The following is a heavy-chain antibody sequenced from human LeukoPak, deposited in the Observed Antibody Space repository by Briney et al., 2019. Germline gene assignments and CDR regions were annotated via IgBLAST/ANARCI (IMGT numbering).Heavy chain of an antibody. CDR1: GGSISSTTYY. J-gene: IGHJ4*02. CDR3: ARGRTLLY. CDR2: INHSGST. D-gene: IGHD1-14*01. Sequence: SETLSLTCMVSGGSISSTTYYWSWIRQPPGKGLEWIGEINHSGSTNYNPSLKSRVTISVDTSKNQFSPKLSSVTAADTAVYYCARGRTLLYWGQGTLVTVSS. V-gene: IGHV4-39*07.